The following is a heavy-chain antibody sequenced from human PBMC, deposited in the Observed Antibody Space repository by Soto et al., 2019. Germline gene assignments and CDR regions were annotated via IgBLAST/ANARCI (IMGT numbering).Heavy chain of an antibody. CDR1: GYNFNTYW. D-gene: IGHD2-2*01. J-gene: IGHJ5*02. CDR3: PTTKRLRSRWSPRDNWFDP. Sequence: PGESLKISCEASGYNFNTYWIAWVRQMPGKGLEWMGVIYPSDSDIRYSPSFQGQVTISADKSINTAYLQWSSLKASDSGIYYCPTTKRLRSRWSPRDNWFDPWGQGTLVTVSS. V-gene: IGHV5-51*01. CDR2: IYPSDSDI.